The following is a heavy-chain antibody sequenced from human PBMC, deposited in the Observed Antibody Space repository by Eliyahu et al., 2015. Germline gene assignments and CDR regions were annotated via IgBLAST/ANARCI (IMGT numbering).Heavy chain of an antibody. Sequence: QAQLVQSGAEVKKPGASVKVSCKAXGYTXTSXXIHWVRQAPGQRLGWMGWXNAGNGNTKYXQNFQGRVTITRDTSASTAYMELSSLRXEDTAVYYCARSVVVPAATGSPQLDYWGQGTLVTVSS. J-gene: IGHJ4*02. CDR3: ARSVVVPAATGSPQLDY. CDR2: XNAGNGNT. CDR1: GYTXTSXX. D-gene: IGHD2-2*01. V-gene: IGHV1-3*01.